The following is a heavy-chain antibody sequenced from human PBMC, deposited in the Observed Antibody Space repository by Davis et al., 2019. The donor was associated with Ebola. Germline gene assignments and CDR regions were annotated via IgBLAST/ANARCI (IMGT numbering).Heavy chain of an antibody. CDR2: IVGSGDTK. Sequence: PGGSLRLSCASSGFHLEDAYIRWIRQAPGRGLEWVSYIVGSGDTKDYADSVKGRFFISRDNAKNSVSLQMSSLRVEDTALYYCARRRFRTSGVVIFYYGLDVWGEGTTVTVSS. V-gene: IGHV3-11*01. J-gene: IGHJ6*04. D-gene: IGHD3-3*02. CDR3: ARRRFRTSGVVIFYYGLDV. CDR1: GFHLEDAY.